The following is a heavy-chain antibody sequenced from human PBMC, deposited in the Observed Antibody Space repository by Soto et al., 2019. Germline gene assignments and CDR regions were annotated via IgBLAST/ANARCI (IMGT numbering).Heavy chain of an antibody. D-gene: IGHD3-22*01. V-gene: IGHV1-2*02. CDR1: VYTFTCYY. J-gene: IGHJ4*02. CDR3: ARGSAYYDSSGYYFDY. CDR2: INPNSGGT. Sequence: GXSVNVSYQASVYTFTCYYMPGVRQAPGQGLEWMGWINPNSGGTNYAQKFQGRVTMTRDTSISTAYMELSRLRSDDTAVHYCARGSAYYDSSGYYFDYWGQGTLVTVSS.